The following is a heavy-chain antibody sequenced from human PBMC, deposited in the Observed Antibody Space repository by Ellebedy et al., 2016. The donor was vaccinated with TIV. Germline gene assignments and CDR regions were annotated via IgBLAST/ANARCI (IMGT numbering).Heavy chain of an antibody. CDR2: IYWNDDK. Sequence: SGPTLVKHTQTLTLTCTFSGFSLSTSGVGVGWIRQPPGKALEWLALIYWNDDKRYSPSLKSRLTVTKDTSKNQVVLTMTNMDPVDTATYYCAHRGGYCSSTSCLPAGWFDPWGQGTLVTVSS. V-gene: IGHV2-5*01. J-gene: IGHJ5*02. CDR1: GFSLSTSGVG. D-gene: IGHD2-2*01. CDR3: AHRGGYCSSTSCLPAGWFDP.